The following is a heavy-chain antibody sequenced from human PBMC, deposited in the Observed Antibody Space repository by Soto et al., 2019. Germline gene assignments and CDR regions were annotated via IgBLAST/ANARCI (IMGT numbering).Heavy chain of an antibody. V-gene: IGHV3-11*01. Sequence: QVQLVESGGGLVKPGGSLRLSCAASGFTFSDYYMSWIRQAPGKGLEWVSYISSSGSTIYYADSVKGRFTISRDNAKNSVYLQMNSLRAEDTAVYYGAGPFVLRYFDWLSDAGNYGGQGPLVTASS. CDR2: ISSSGSTI. CDR1: GFTFSDYY. CDR3: AGPFVLRYFDWLSDAGNY. J-gene: IGHJ4*02. D-gene: IGHD3-9*01.